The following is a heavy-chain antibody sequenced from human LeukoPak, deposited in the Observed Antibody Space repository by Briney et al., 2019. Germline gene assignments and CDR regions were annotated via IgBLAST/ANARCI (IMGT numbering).Heavy chain of an antibody. CDR3: ARERMYSGSGSTYPYYDY. CDR1: GFTFSSYW. CDR2: IEPDGSEK. V-gene: IGHV3-7*01. J-gene: IGHJ4*02. Sequence: GGSLRLSCAASGFTFSSYWMSWVRQSPGKGLEWVANIEPDGSEKYFMDSVKGRFTISRDNAKNALCLEMNSLRAEDTAEYFCARERMYSGSGSTYPYYDYWGQGTLVTVSS. D-gene: IGHD3-10*01.